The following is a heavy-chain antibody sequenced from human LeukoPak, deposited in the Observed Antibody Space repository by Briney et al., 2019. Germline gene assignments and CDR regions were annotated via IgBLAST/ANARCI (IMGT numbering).Heavy chain of an antibody. V-gene: IGHV3-53*01. D-gene: IGHD3-22*01. CDR2: IYGGGST. CDR1: GLSVSSNF. Sequence: GGSLRLSCAATGLSVSSNFMSWVRQAPGKGLEWVSVIYGGGSTYYADSVKGRFTISRDNAKNSLYLQMNSLRAEDTAVYYCARETYYYDSPSGYWGQGTLVTVSS. J-gene: IGHJ4*02. CDR3: ARETYYYDSPSGY.